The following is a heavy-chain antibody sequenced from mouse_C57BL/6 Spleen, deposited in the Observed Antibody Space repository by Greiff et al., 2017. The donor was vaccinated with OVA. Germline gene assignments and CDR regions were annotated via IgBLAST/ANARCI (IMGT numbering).Heavy chain of an antibody. J-gene: IGHJ1*03. CDR2: IDPNSGGT. Sequence: QVQLQQPGAELLNTAPQVKLSCKASGYTFTSYWMHWVKQRPGRGLEWIGRIDPNSGGTKYNEKFKSKATLTVDKPSSTAYMQLSSLTSEDSAVYYCAMGYFDVWGTGTTVTVSS. CDR1: GYTFTSYW. CDR3: AMGYFDV. V-gene: IGHV1-72*01.